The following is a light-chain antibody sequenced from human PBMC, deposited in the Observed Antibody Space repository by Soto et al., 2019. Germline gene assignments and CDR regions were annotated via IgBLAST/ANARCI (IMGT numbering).Light chain of an antibody. CDR3: QSYHSSLSGWV. Sequence: QAVVTQPPSGSGAPGQRVTISCAGSSSNIGAGYDVHWYQQLPGTAPKLLIYGNSNRPSGVPDRFSGSKSGTSASLAITGLGAEDEADYYCQSYHSSLSGWVFGAGTKVTVL. CDR2: GNS. CDR1: SSNIGAGYD. V-gene: IGLV1-40*01. J-gene: IGLJ3*02.